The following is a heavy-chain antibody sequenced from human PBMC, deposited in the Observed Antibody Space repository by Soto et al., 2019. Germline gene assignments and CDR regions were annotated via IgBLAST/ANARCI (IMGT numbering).Heavy chain of an antibody. D-gene: IGHD6-19*01. CDR2: IIPVLGIA. CDR1: VGTFSSYT. Sequence: GASVKVSCKASVGTFSSYTISWVRQAPGQGLEWMGRIIPVLGIANYAQKFQGRVTITADKSTSTAYMEMSSLRSEDTAVYYCARGGVAVAPTGYFQHWVQGTLVTVSS. J-gene: IGHJ1*01. CDR3: ARGGVAVAPTGYFQH. V-gene: IGHV1-69*02.